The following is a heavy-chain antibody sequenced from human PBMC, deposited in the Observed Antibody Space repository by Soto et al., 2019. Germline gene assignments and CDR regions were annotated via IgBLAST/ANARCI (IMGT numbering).Heavy chain of an antibody. CDR3: ARFTRGSSGDY. V-gene: IGHV3-7*01. D-gene: IGHD6-25*01. CDR2: IKEDGSDK. CDR1: GFTFNTYW. J-gene: IGHJ4*02. Sequence: VQLVESGGDLVQPGGSLRLSCVASGFTFNTYWMSWVRQAPGKGLEWVANIKEDGSDKYYVDSVKGRFTISRDNAKNLLDLQMNSLGAGDTAMYYCARFTRGSSGDYWGQETLVTVSS.